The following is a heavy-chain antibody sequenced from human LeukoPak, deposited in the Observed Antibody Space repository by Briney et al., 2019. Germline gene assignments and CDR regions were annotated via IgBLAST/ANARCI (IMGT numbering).Heavy chain of an antibody. CDR3: ARSPYTSGWYGVGY. D-gene: IGHD6-19*01. Sequence: GGSLRLSCAASGFPVTTKDMTWIRQAPGKGLEWVANIKQDGSEKYYVDPVKGRFTISRDNAKNSLYLQLNSLRAEDTAVYYCARSPYTSGWYGVGYWGQGTLVTVSS. V-gene: IGHV3-7*01. CDR2: IKQDGSEK. CDR1: GFPVTTKD. J-gene: IGHJ4*02.